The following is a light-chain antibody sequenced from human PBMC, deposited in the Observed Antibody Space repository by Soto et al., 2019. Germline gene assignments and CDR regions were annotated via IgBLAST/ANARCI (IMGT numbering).Light chain of an antibody. Sequence: QSALTQPASVSGSPGQSITISCTGTSSDVGAYHFISWYQQHPGTAPKLLIFEGSRRPSGVSDRFSGSKSGTTASLTISGLAADEEADYHYSSYSSRSHCVFGTGTKVTVL. J-gene: IGLJ1*01. CDR3: SSYSSRSHCV. V-gene: IGLV2-14*01. CDR2: EGS. CDR1: SSDVGAYHF.